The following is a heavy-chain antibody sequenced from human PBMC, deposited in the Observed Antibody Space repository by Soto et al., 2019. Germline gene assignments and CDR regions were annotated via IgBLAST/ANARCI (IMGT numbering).Heavy chain of an antibody. D-gene: IGHD2-15*01. CDR2: IYYSGST. CDR3: ARLSCSGGSCERRGYFDY. V-gene: IGHV4-59*11. J-gene: IGHJ4*02. CDR1: GGSISSHF. Sequence: SETLSLTCTVSGGSISSHFWSWIRQPPGKGLEWIGYIYYSGSTNYNPSLKSRVTISIDMSEKQFSLRLSSVTAADTALYYCARLSCSGGSCERRGYFDYWGQGTLVTVS.